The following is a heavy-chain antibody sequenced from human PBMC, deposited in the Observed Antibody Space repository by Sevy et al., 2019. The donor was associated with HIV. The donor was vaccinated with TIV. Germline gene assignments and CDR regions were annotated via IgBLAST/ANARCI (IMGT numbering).Heavy chain of an antibody. D-gene: IGHD1-26*01. CDR3: AKPGKFSGSYLDAFDI. Sequence: GESLKISCAASGFTFNKYGMHWVRQAPGKGLEWVAVISYDGGNKYYADSVKGRFTISKDNFKNTLYLQMNSLRAEDTAIYYCAKPGKFSGSYLDAFDIWGQGTMVTVSS. CDR1: GFTFNKYG. CDR2: ISYDGGNK. V-gene: IGHV3-30*18. J-gene: IGHJ3*02.